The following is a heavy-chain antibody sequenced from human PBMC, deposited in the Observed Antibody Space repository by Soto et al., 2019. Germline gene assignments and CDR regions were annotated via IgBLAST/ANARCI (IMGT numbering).Heavy chain of an antibody. CDR3: ARTSSATRGGFDP. V-gene: IGHV1-8*01. D-gene: IGHD3-10*01. CDR1: GYTFTSYD. J-gene: IGHJ5*02. CDR2: INPNNGNT. Sequence: ASVKVSCKVSGYTFTSYDINWVRQATGQGLEWMGWINPNNGNTGYAQKFQGRVTMTRDTSISTAYMELSSLRSEDTAVYFCARTSSATRGGFDPRGQGTLVTVSS.